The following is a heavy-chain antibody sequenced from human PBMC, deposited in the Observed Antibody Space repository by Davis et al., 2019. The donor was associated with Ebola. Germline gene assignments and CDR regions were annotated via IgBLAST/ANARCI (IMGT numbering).Heavy chain of an antibody. V-gene: IGHV3-23*01. D-gene: IGHD6-19*01. Sequence: GESLKISCAASGFTFGSYGMNWVRQAPGKGLEWVSAISGSGDSTYYADSVKGRFTISRDNAKNTLYLQMNSLRAEDTAVYYCARAGATGIAVPWGQGTLVTVSS. CDR2: ISGSGDST. CDR3: ARAGATGIAVP. CDR1: GFTFGSYG. J-gene: IGHJ5*02.